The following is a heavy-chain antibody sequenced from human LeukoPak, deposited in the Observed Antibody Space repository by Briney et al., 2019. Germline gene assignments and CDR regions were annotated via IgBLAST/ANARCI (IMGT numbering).Heavy chain of an antibody. CDR1: GYSFTSYW. V-gene: IGHV5-51*01. Sequence: GESLQISCKGSGYSFTSYWIGWVRQVPGKGLEWMGIIYPGDSDTRYSPSFEGQVTISADNSISTAYLQWSSLKDSDTAMYYCARQAVAGPYDAFDIWGQGTMVTVSS. CDR3: ARQAVAGPYDAFDI. J-gene: IGHJ3*02. CDR2: IYPGDSDT. D-gene: IGHD6-19*01.